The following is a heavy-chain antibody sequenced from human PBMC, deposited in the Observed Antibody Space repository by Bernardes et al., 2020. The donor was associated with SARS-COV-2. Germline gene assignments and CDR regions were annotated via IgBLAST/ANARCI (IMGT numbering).Heavy chain of an antibody. V-gene: IGHV4-39*07. CDR2: IYYSGST. Sequence: ETLSLTCTVSGGSISSSSYYWGWIRQPPGKGLEWIGSIYYSGSTYYNPSLKSRVTISVDTSKNQFSLKLSSVTAADTAVYYCARDYLGYCSSTSCYLFDYWGQGTLVTVSS. J-gene: IGHJ4*02. CDR3: ARDYLGYCSSTSCYLFDY. D-gene: IGHD2-2*01. CDR1: GGSISSSSYY.